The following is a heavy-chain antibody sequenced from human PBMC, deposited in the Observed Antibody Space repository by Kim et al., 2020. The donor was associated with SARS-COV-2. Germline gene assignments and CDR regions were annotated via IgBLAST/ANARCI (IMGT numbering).Heavy chain of an antibody. Sequence: GGSLRLSCAASGFTFSSYAMSWVRQAPGKGLEWVSAISGSGGSTYYADTVKGRFTISRDNSKNTLYLQMNSLIAEDTAVYYCAKAGVAAAGSRNWFDPWGQGTLVTVSS. V-gene: IGHV3-23*01. J-gene: IGHJ5*02. CDR3: AKAGVAAAGSRNWFDP. D-gene: IGHD6-13*01. CDR2: ISGSGGST. CDR1: GFTFSSYA.